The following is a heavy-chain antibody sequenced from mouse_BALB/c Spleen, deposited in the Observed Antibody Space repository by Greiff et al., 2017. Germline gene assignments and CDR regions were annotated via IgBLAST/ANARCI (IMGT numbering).Heavy chain of an antibody. CDR3: ARSVSGPFAY. V-gene: IGHV8-11*01. CDR2: IWWNDNK. Sequence: QVTLKVSGPGILQPSQTLSLTCSFSGFSLSTYGIGVGWIRQPSGKGLEWLAHIWWNDNKYYNTALKSRLTISKDTSNNQVFLKIASVDTADTATYYCARSVSGPFAYWGQGTLVTVSA. J-gene: IGHJ3*01. CDR1: GFSLSTYGIG.